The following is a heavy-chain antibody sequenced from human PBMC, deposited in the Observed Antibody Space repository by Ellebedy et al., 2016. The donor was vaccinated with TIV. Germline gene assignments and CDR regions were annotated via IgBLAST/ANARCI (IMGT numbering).Heavy chain of an antibody. Sequence: ASVKVSXXASGYTFTGYYMHWVRQAPGQGLEWMGWINPNSGGTNYAQKLQGRVTMTTDTSTSTAYMELRSLRSDDTAVYYCARGSYYYDSSGYTHPDYYYYMDVWGKGTTVTVSS. D-gene: IGHD3-22*01. V-gene: IGHV1-2*02. J-gene: IGHJ6*03. CDR1: GYTFTGYY. CDR3: ARGSYYYDSSGYTHPDYYYYMDV. CDR2: INPNSGGT.